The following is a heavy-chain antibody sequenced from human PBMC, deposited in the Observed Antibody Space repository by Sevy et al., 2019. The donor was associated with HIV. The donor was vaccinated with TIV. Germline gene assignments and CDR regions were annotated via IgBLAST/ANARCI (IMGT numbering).Heavy chain of an antibody. J-gene: IGHJ4*02. CDR3: AGSKVGDFWSGSIRGPWAGGPLFDY. CDR2: ISHSGDST. V-gene: IGHV3-23*01. Sequence: GGSLRLSCTSSGFTFSSYAMNWVRQAPGKGLEWVSTISHSGDSTYYGDSVKGRFTISRDNSENTLYLQMNSLRAEDTALYYCAGSKVGDFWSGSIRGPWAGGPLFDYWGQGTLVTVSS. CDR1: GFTFSSYA. D-gene: IGHD3-3*01.